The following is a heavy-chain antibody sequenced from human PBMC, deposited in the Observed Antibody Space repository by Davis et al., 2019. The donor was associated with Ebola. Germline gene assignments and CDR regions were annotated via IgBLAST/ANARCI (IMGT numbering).Heavy chain of an antibody. CDR1: GGSISSYY. V-gene: IGHV4-59*08. CDR3: ASNLETAGYWYFDL. Sequence: PSETLSLTCTVSGGSISSYYWSWIRQPPGKGLEWIGYIYYSGSTNYNPSLKSRVTISVDTSKNQFSLKLSSVTAADTAVYYCASNLETAGYWYFDLWGRGTLVTVSS. CDR2: IYYSGST. J-gene: IGHJ2*01.